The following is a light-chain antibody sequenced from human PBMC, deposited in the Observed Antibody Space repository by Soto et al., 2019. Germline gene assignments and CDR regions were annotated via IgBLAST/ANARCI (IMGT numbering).Light chain of an antibody. Sequence: QSALTQPASVSASPGQSITISCTGTSSDVGGHHFVSWYQQHPGKAPKVIIYEVSDRPSGVSDRFSGSKSDNTASLTISGLQADDEADYYCSSFSSSRTLYVFGTGTKLTVL. CDR1: SSDVGGHHF. CDR3: SSFSSSRTLYV. V-gene: IGLV2-14*01. CDR2: EVS. J-gene: IGLJ1*01.